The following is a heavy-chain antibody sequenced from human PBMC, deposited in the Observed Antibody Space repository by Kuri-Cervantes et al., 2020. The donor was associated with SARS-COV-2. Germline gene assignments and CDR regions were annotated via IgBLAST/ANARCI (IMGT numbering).Heavy chain of an antibody. Sequence: ASVKVSCKASGYTFSDYYIHWVRQAPGQGLEWMGWINPKTGGAKYAQKFQGRVTMTRDTSISTAYMELSRLRSDDTAVYYCASGEGDWLSQSFDYWGQGTLVTVSS. CDR3: ASGEGDWLSQSFDY. V-gene: IGHV1-2*02. CDR2: INPKTGGA. J-gene: IGHJ4*02. CDR1: GYTFSDYY. D-gene: IGHD3-16*01.